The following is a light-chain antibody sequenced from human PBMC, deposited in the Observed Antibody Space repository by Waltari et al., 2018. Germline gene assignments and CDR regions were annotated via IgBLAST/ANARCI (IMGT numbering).Light chain of an antibody. CDR3: QQYDTYPLT. J-gene: IGKJ4*01. Sequence: DIQMTQSPSTLSAFVGERVTITFRASQSINRWVAWYQQKPGQVPKFLIYRGSTLQTGVPSRFSGSGSGTEFNLTISSLQPDDSATYHCQQYDTYPLTFGGGTKVEIK. CDR1: QSINRW. CDR2: RGS. V-gene: IGKV1-5*03.